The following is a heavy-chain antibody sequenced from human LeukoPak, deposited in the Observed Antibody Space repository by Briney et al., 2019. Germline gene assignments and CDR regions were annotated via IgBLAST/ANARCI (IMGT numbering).Heavy chain of an antibody. CDR1: GFTFDDYA. J-gene: IGHJ5*02. D-gene: IGHD6-19*01. Sequence: GGSLRLSCAASGFTFDDYAMHWVRQAPGKGLDWVSLISGDGGTTYYADSVKGRFTISRGNSKNSLYLQMNGLRTEDTALYYCANFPQGTVAGRTWGQGTLVTVSS. V-gene: IGHV3-43*02. CDR3: ANFPQGTVAGRT. CDR2: ISGDGGTT.